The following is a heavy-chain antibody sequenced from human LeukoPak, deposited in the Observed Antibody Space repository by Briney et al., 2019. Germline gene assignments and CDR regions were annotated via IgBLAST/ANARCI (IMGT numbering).Heavy chain of an antibody. Sequence: PRGSLRLSCAGSGFTFSSYGMSWVRQAPGKGLEWVSTISGSGYNTYYADSVKGRVSISRDNSANTLYLQMNSLRAEDTALYYCAKHSGSYFIYYVDSWGQGTWVTVSS. J-gene: IGHJ4*02. V-gene: IGHV3-23*01. D-gene: IGHD1-26*01. CDR1: GFTFSSYG. CDR3: AKHSGSYFIYYVDS. CDR2: ISGSGYNT.